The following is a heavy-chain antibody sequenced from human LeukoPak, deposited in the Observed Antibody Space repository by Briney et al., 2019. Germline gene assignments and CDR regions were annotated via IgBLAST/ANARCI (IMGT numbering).Heavy chain of an antibody. Sequence: PGGSLRLSCAASGFTVNSNCLSWARQAPGKGLEWVSTLYNTGNTYYVNSVKGRFSISKDNSKNTLFLQMNSLRAEDTAVYYCARLTPAAGRLYFVDWGPGTLVTVSS. CDR2: LYNTGNT. D-gene: IGHD6-13*01. V-gene: IGHV3-53*01. CDR1: GFTVNSNC. J-gene: IGHJ4*02. CDR3: ARLTPAAGRLYFVD.